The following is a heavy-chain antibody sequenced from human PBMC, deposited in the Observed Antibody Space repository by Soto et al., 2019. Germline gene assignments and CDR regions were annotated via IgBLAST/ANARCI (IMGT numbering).Heavy chain of an antibody. CDR2: IYYSGST. J-gene: IGHJ6*03. V-gene: IGHV4-59*01. CDR1: GGSISSYY. CDR3: ARVPGGSSSWYYYYYYMDV. Sequence: SETLSLTCSVSGGSISSYYWSWIRQPPGKGLEWTGYIYYSGSTNYNPSLKSRVTISVDTSKNQFSLKLSSVTAADTAVYYCARVPGGSSSWYYYYYYMDVWGKGTTVTVSS. D-gene: IGHD6-13*01.